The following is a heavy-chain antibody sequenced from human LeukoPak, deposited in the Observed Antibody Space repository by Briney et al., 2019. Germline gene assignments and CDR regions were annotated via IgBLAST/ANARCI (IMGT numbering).Heavy chain of an antibody. Sequence: ASVTVSCKASGYTFTSYDINWVRQATGQGLEWMGWMNPNSGNTGYAQKFQGRVTMTRNTSISTAYMELSSLRSEDTAVYYCARLSKDLDYDFWSGDFDYWGQGTLVTVSS. CDR3: ARLSKDLDYDFWSGDFDY. J-gene: IGHJ4*02. CDR1: GYTFTSYD. CDR2: MNPNSGNT. D-gene: IGHD3-3*01. V-gene: IGHV1-8*01.